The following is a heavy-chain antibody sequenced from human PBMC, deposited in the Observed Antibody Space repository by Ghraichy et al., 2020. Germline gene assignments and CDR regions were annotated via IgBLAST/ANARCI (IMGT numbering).Heavy chain of an antibody. Sequence: WGSLRLPCAASGFTFSSYAMHWVRQAPGKGLEWVAVISYDGSNKYYADSVKGRFTISRDNSKNTLYLQMNSLRAEDTAVYYCARGGQILPGGGDYWGQGTLVTVSS. V-gene: IGHV3-30-3*01. CDR2: ISYDGSNK. CDR3: ARGGQILPGGGDY. J-gene: IGHJ4*02. D-gene: IGHD1-14*01. CDR1: GFTFSSYA.